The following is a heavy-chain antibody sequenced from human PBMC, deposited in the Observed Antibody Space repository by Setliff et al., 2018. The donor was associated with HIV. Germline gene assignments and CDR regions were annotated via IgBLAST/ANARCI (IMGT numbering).Heavy chain of an antibody. J-gene: IGHJ3*02. V-gene: IGHV4-61*02. Sequence: SETLSLTCTVSGGSISSGSYYWSWIRQPAGKGLQWIGRIYTSGSTNYNPSLKSRVTISVDTSKNQSSLKLNSVTAADTAVYYRARIIMPRGGAFDIWGQGTMVTVSS. CDR2: IYTSGST. CDR3: ARIIMPRGGAFDI. CDR1: GGSISSGSYY. D-gene: IGHD3-10*01.